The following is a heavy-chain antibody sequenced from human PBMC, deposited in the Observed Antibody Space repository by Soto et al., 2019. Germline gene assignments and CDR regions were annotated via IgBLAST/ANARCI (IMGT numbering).Heavy chain of an antibody. CDR2: ISAYNGNT. Sequence: GAGVKVSYKASGYTFTSYGICWVRQAPGQGLEWMGWISAYNGNTNYAQKLQGRVTMTTDTSTSTAYMELRSLRSDDTAVYYCASGIAVAGGDAFDIWGQGTMVTVSS. CDR1: GYTFTSYG. CDR3: ASGIAVAGGDAFDI. V-gene: IGHV1-18*01. D-gene: IGHD6-19*01. J-gene: IGHJ3*02.